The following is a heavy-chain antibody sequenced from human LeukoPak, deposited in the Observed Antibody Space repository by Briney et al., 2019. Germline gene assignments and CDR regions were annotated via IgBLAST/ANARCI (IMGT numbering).Heavy chain of an antibody. CDR2: IYYSGST. V-gene: IGHV4-34*01. CDR3: ARRGAYYYDSSGYLGY. D-gene: IGHD3-22*01. CDR1: GGSFSGYY. J-gene: IGHJ4*02. Sequence: ASETLSLTCAVYGGSFSGYYWSWIRQPPGKGLEWIGSIYYSGSTNYNPSLKSRVTISVDTSKNQFSLKLSSVTAADTAVYYCARRGAYYYDSSGYLGYWGQGTLVTVSS.